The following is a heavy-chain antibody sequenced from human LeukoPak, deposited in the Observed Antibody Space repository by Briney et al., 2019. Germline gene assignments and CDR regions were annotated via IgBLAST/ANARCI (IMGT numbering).Heavy chain of an antibody. V-gene: IGHV4-39*07. Sequence: SETLSLTCTVSGGSISSSSYYWGWIRQPPGKGLEWIGSINYSGSTYYNPSLKSRVTISVDKSKNQFSLKLSSVTAADTAMYYCARYRGASGYHFDYWGQGTLVTVSS. D-gene: IGHD5-12*01. CDR3: ARYRGASGYHFDY. CDR2: INYSGST. J-gene: IGHJ4*02. CDR1: GGSISSSSYY.